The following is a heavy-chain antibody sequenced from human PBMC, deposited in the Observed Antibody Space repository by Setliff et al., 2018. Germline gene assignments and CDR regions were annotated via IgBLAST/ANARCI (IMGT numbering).Heavy chain of an antibody. CDR1: GGSVTSYY. Sequence: SETLSLTCTVSGGSVTSYYWSWIRQAAGKGLEWVGRISSNGRTNYNPSLEGRVSMSVDTSKNQISLHLTSMTTADTALYYCARGYHYYYMDVWGKGTTVTVSS. CDR3: ARGYHYYYMDV. CDR2: ISSNGRT. J-gene: IGHJ6*03. D-gene: IGHD3-16*02. V-gene: IGHV4-4*07.